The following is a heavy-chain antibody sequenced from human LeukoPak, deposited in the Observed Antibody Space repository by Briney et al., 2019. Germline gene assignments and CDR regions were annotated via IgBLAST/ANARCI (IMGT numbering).Heavy chain of an antibody. CDR2: IYHSGSI. V-gene: IGHV4-38-2*02. CDR1: GYSISSGYY. Sequence: SETLSLTCTVSGYSISSGYYWGWIRQPPGKGLEWIGSIYHSGSIYYNPSLKSRVTISVDTSKNQFSLKLSSVTAADTAVYYCARDLWFGELLAGWFDPWGQGTLVTVSS. CDR3: ARDLWFGELLAGWFDP. J-gene: IGHJ5*02. D-gene: IGHD3-10*01.